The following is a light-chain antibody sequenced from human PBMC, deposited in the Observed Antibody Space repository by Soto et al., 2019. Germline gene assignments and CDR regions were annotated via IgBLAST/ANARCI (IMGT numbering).Light chain of an antibody. J-gene: IGLJ1*01. CDR3: SSYTTSNTRQIV. CDR2: VVS. Sequence: QSVLTQPASVSGSPGQSITISFTGNNNEIGGYKYVSREQHHPGKAPKLMIYVVSNRPSGVSNRFSGSKSGNTASLTISGLQPEDEADYYCSSYTTSNTRQIVFGTGTKVTVL. CDR1: NNEIGGYKY. V-gene: IGLV2-14*03.